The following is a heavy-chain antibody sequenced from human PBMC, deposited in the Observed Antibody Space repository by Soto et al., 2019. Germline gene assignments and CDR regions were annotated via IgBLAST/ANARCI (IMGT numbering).Heavy chain of an antibody. V-gene: IGHV1-69*06. J-gene: IGHJ5*02. D-gene: IGHD6-25*01. CDR1: GGTFSSYA. CDR2: IIPIFGTA. Sequence: SVKVSCKASGGTFSSYAISWVRQAPGQGLEWMGGIIPIFGTANYAQKFQGRVTITAAKSTSTAYMELSSLRSEDTAVYYCATLPRGNRGYFAPGAQGTMVTVSS. CDR3: ATLPRGNRGYFAP.